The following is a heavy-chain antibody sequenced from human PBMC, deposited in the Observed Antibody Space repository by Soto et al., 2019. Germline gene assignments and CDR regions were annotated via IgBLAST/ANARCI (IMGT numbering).Heavy chain of an antibody. Sequence: QVQLVESGGGVVQPGRSLRLSCAASGFTFSSYGMHWVRQAPGKGLEWVAVISYDGSNKYYADSVKGRFTISRDNSKNTLYLQMNSLRAEDTAVYYCAKTPTYYYDSSGYYQTDAFDIWGRGTMVTVSS. CDR2: ISYDGSNK. V-gene: IGHV3-30*18. J-gene: IGHJ3*02. CDR1: GFTFSSYG. D-gene: IGHD3-22*01. CDR3: AKTPTYYYDSSGYYQTDAFDI.